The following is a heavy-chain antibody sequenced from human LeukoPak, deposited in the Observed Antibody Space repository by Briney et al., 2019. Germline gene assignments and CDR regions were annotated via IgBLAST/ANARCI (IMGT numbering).Heavy chain of an antibody. J-gene: IGHJ4*02. Sequence: ASVKVSCKASGYTFTSYGISWVRQAPGQGLEWTGWISAYNGNTNYAQKLQGRVTMTTDTSTSTAYMELRSLRSDDTAVYYCARESRYYGSGSFDYWGQGTLVTVSS. CDR2: ISAYNGNT. CDR1: GYTFTSYG. V-gene: IGHV1-18*04. D-gene: IGHD3-10*01. CDR3: ARESRYYGSGSFDY.